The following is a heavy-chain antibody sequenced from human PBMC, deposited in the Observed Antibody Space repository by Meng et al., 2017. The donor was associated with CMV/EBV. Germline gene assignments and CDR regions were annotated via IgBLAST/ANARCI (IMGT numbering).Heavy chain of an antibody. Sequence: QVQLVQSGAGVKKPGASVKVSCKVSGYILTELSMHWVRQAPGKGLEWMGGFDPEDGETIYAQKFQGRVTMTEDTSTDTAYMELSSLRSEDTAVYYCAAHNWNYVFGFWYYFDYWGQGTLVTVSS. V-gene: IGHV1-24*01. CDR2: FDPEDGET. CDR3: AAHNWNYVFGFWYYFDY. J-gene: IGHJ4*02. D-gene: IGHD1-7*01. CDR1: GYILTELS.